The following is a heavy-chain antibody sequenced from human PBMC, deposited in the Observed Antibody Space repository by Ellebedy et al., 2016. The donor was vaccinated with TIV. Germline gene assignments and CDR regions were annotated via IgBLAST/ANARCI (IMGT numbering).Heavy chain of an antibody. CDR3: AHRYCSNDNCDYTRLYFDL. D-gene: IGHD2-8*01. J-gene: IGHJ4*02. Sequence: ASVKVSCXASGYTFAAYYVQWVRQAPGQGLEWMGWINPNRGVTNYVEKFRGRVTLTSDTSISAAYMELSSLISDDTAVYYCAHRYCSNDNCDYTRLYFDLWGQGTLVTVSS. CDR2: INPNRGVT. V-gene: IGHV1-2*02. CDR1: GYTFAAYY.